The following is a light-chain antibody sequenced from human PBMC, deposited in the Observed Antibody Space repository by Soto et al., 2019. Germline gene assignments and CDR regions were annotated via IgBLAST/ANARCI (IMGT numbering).Light chain of an antibody. Sequence: IQVTQSPSSVSASIGDRVTITCRASQGISGWLAWYQQKPGKAPELLIYAASSLQSEVPSRFSGSGSGTEFTLTITSLQPEDFASYYCQQVDSFPLSFGGGTKVEIK. J-gene: IGKJ4*01. CDR2: AAS. V-gene: IGKV1-12*01. CDR3: QQVDSFPLS. CDR1: QGISGW.